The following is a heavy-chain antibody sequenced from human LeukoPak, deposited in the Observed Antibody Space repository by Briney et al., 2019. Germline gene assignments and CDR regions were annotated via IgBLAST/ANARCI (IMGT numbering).Heavy chain of an antibody. J-gene: IGHJ4*02. CDR2: ISGSGGST. CDR3: AKDRLSGYYPFFDY. V-gene: IGHV3-23*01. CDR1: GFTFSSYA. Sequence: GGSLRLSCAASGFTFSSYAMTWVRQAPGKGLEWVSAISGSGGSTYYADSVKGRFTISRDNSKNTLYLQMNSLRAEDTAVYYCAKDRLSGYYPFFDYWGQGTLVTVSS. D-gene: IGHD3-22*01.